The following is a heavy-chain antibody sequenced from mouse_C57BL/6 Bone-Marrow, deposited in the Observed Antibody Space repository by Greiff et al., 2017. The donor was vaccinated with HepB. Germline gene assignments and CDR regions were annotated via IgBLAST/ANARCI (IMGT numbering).Heavy chain of an antibody. J-gene: IGHJ3*01. CDR2: ISSGGSYT. CDR1: GFTFSSYG. CDR3: ASLLLMFYAWFAY. Sequence: EVQLVESGGDLVKPGGSLKLSCAASGFTFSSYGMSWVRQTPDKRLEWVATISSGGSYTYYPDSVKGRFTISRDNAKNTLYLQMSRLKSEDTAMYYCASLLLMFYAWFAYWGQGTLVTVSA. V-gene: IGHV5-6*01. D-gene: IGHD2-10*01.